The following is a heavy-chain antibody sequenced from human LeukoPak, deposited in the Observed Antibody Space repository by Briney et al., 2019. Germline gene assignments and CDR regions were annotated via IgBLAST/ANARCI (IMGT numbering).Heavy chain of an antibody. J-gene: IGHJ3*02. CDR1: GGSISSSNW. CDR3: ARVTYSRSSMSLDAFDI. V-gene: IGHV4-4*02. Sequence: PSGTLSLTCAVSGGSISSSNWWSWVRQPPGKGLEWIGEIYHSGSTNYNPSLKSRVTMSVDTSKNQFSLKLSSVTAADTAVYYCARVTYSRSSMSLDAFDIWGQGTMVTVSS. CDR2: IYHSGST. D-gene: IGHD6-6*01.